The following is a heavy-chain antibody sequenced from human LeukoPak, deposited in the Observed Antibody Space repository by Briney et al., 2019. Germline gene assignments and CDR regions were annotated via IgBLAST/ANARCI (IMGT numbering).Heavy chain of an antibody. CDR1: GYSFTNYW. V-gene: IGHV5-51*01. CDR3: ARKYGRGNYYFDY. D-gene: IGHD3-16*01. Sequence: GESLKISCKGSGYSFTNYWIGWVRQMPGKGLAWMGIIYPGDSDTRYSPSFQGQVTISADKSISTAYLQWSSLEASDTAMYYCARKYGRGNYYFDYWGQGTLVTVSS. J-gene: IGHJ4*02. CDR2: IYPGDSDT.